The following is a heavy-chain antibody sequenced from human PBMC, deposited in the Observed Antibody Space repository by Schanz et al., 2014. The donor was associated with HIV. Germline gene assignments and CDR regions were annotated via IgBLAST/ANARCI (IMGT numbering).Heavy chain of an antibody. CDR1: GFTFSGYW. CDR2: INSDGSTT. Sequence: EVQLLDSGGGLVQPGGSLRLSCAASGFTFSGYWMHWVRQSPGKGLVWVSRINSDGSTTAYADSVKGRFTISRDNAKNTLYLQMNSLRAEDTSVYHCVRGRYFDWLLPYWGQGTLVTVSS. D-gene: IGHD3-9*01. CDR3: VRGRYFDWLLPY. V-gene: IGHV3-74*02. J-gene: IGHJ4*02.